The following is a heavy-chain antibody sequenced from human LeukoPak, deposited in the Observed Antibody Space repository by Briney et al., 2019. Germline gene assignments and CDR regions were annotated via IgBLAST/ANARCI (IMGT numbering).Heavy chain of an antibody. Sequence: ASVKVSCKASGYTFTGYYIHWVRQAPGQGLEWKGWINPKSGGTNYAQKFQGRVTMTRDTSISTAYMELSRLRSDDTAVYFCARVIGFGELSLGHWGQGTLVTVSS. CDR2: INPKSGGT. D-gene: IGHD3-10*01. CDR3: ARVIGFGELSLGH. V-gene: IGHV1-2*02. CDR1: GYTFTGYY. J-gene: IGHJ4*02.